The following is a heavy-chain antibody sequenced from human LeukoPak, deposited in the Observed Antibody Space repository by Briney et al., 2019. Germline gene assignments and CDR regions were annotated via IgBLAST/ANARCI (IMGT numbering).Heavy chain of an antibody. D-gene: IGHD1-1*01. Sequence: SETLSLTCAVYCGSFSGHYWSWIRQPPGKGLEWIGEVSHSSNTNYSPSLKSRVSISVDTSKNQFSLRLSSVTAADTAVYYCARRRDWNDVLDYWGQGTLVTVSS. CDR2: VSHSSNT. CDR1: CGSFSGHY. J-gene: IGHJ4*02. V-gene: IGHV4-34*01. CDR3: ARRRDWNDVLDY.